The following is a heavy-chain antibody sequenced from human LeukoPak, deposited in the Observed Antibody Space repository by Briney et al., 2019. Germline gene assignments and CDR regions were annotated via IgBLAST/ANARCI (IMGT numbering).Heavy chain of an antibody. V-gene: IGHV4-59*01. J-gene: IGHJ4*02. CDR3: ARARGGRFLE. D-gene: IGHD3-3*01. Sequence: SETLSLTCTVSGGSISSYYWSWIRQPPGKGLEWIGYIYYSGSTNYNPPLKSRVTISVDTSKNQFSLKLSSVTAADTAVHYCARARGGRFLEWGQGTLVTVSS. CDR1: GGSISSYY. CDR2: IYYSGST.